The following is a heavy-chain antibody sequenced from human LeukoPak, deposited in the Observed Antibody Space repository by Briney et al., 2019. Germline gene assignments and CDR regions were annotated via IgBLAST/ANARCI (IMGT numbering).Heavy chain of an antibody. D-gene: IGHD2-2*02. V-gene: IGHV4-30-4*01. CDR3: ARRCSGPTCYTDAYDI. CDR1: DGSISSDNYQ. Sequence: SETLSLTCTVSDGSISSDNYQWSWIRQPPGKGLEWIGYINYSGSTYYNPSLKSRVTISIDPSNKQFSLNLSPVTAADTAVYYCARRCSGPTCYTDAYDIWGQGTMVTVSS. CDR2: INYSGST. J-gene: IGHJ3*02.